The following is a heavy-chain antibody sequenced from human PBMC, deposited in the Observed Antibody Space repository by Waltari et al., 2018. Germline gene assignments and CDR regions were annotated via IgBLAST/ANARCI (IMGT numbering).Heavy chain of an antibody. V-gene: IGHV1-8*01. D-gene: IGHD5-12*01. J-gene: IGHJ6*03. CDR2: MNPNSGNT. Sequence: QVQLVQSGAEVKKPGASVKVSCKASGYTFTSYDINWVRQATGQGLEWMGWMNPNSGNTGYAQKFQGRVTMTRNTSISTAYMELSSLRSEDTAVYYCARGPSSTRYYYYYMDVWGKGTTVTVSS. CDR1: GYTFTSYD. CDR3: ARGPSSTRYYYYYMDV.